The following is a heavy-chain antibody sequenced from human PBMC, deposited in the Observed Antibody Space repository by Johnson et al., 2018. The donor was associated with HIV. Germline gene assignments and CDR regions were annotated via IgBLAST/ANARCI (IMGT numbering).Heavy chain of an antibody. V-gene: IGHV3-30*14. D-gene: IGHD4-11*01. CDR3: ARGNDYSNYGAFDI. CDR2: ISYDGSDK. J-gene: IGHJ3*02. Sequence: QVQLVESGGGVVQPGRSLRLSCAASGFTFSSYAMHWVRQAPAKGLQWVAVISYDGSDKDYADSVKGRFTISRDNSKNTLYLQMNSLRAEDTAVYYCARGNDYSNYGAFDIWGQGTVVTVSS. CDR1: GFTFSSYA.